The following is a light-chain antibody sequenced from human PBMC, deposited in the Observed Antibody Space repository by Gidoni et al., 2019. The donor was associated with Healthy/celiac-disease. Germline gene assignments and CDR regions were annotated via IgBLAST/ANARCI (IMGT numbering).Light chain of an antibody. CDR2: AAS. J-gene: IGKJ1*01. CDR1: QNISNY. V-gene: IGKV1-39*01. Sequence: DIQMTQSPSSLSASVGDRITITCRASQNISNYLNWYQQKPGRAPKLLIYAASSFQSGVPSRFSGSGSGTDFTLTISSLQPEDFATYYCQQSYNTPRTFGQGTKVEIK. CDR3: QQSYNTPRT.